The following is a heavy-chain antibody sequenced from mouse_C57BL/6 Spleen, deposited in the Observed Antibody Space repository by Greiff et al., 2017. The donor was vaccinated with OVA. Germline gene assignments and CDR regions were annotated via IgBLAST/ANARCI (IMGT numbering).Heavy chain of an antibody. V-gene: IGHV1-26*01. CDR1: GYTFTDYY. Sequence: VQLQQSGPELVKPGASVKISCKASGYTFTDYYMNWVKQSHGKSLEWIGDINPNNGGTSYNQKFKGKATLTVDKSSSTAYMELRSLTSEDSAVYYCARLYYGNWYFDVWGTGTTVTVSS. CDR3: ARLYYGNWYFDV. CDR2: INPNNGGT. J-gene: IGHJ1*03. D-gene: IGHD1-1*01.